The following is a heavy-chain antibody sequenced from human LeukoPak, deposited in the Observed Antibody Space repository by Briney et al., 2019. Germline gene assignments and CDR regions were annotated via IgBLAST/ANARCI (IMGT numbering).Heavy chain of an antibody. CDR3: SRSRWLRSGAMDV. Sequence: ASVKVSCKASGYTFTSYGISWVRQAPGQGLEWLGWMNPNSGDTLYAQKFQGRFTMTRNTSISTAYMELSSLRSDDTAVFYCSRSRWLRSGAMDVWGQGTTVIVSS. CDR1: GYTFTSYG. CDR2: MNPNSGDT. J-gene: IGHJ6*02. D-gene: IGHD5-12*01. V-gene: IGHV1-8*02.